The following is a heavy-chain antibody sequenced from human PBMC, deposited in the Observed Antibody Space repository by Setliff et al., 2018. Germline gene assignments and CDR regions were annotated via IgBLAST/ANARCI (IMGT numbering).Heavy chain of an antibody. D-gene: IGHD3-10*01. CDR1: GGSFSGYY. CDR3: ARVRITPYCMDV. J-gene: IGHJ6*03. CDR2: INHSGST. V-gene: IGHV4-34*01. Sequence: SETLSLTCAVYGGSFSGYYWSWIRQPPGKGLEWIGEINHSGSTNYNPSLESRVTISVDTSKNQFSLKLSSVTAADTAVYFCARVRITPYCMDVWGKGTTVTVSS.